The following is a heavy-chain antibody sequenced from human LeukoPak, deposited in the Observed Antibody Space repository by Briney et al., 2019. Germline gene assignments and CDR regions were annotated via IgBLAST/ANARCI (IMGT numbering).Heavy chain of an antibody. CDR1: GDSVSSNSAA. CDR2: TYYRSKWYI. D-gene: IGHD1-26*01. V-gene: IGHV6-1*01. Sequence: SQTLSLTCAISGDSVSSNSAAWNWIRQSPSRGLEWLGRTYYRSKWYIDYAFSVQSRITINPDTSRNQFSLQLSSVTPEDTAVYYCARGGSYSFDYWGQGTLVTVSS. CDR3: ARGGSYSFDY. J-gene: IGHJ4*02.